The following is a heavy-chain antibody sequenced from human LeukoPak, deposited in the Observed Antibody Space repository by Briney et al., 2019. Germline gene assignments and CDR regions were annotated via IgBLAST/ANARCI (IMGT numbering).Heavy chain of an antibody. Sequence: GGPLRLSCAASGFPLRSYALNGVGRAPGKGLNGVEVIGYDGSNKYYADSVKGRFTISRDNSKNTLYLQMNSLRAEDTAVYYCARVASYGYFDYWGQGTLVTVSS. J-gene: IGHJ4*02. CDR1: GFPLRSYA. D-gene: IGHD5-18*01. CDR3: ARVASYGYFDY. V-gene: IGHV3-33*01. CDR2: IGYDGSNK.